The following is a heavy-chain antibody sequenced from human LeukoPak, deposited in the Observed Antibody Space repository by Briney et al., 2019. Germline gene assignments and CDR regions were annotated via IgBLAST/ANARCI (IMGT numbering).Heavy chain of an antibody. J-gene: IGHJ4*02. CDR1: GYRFYSQW. Sequence: GESLKFSCKGSGYRFYSQWIGWVRQMPGKGLEWMGIIYPGDSDTRYSPSFEGQVTISADKSINTAYLQWSTLKASDTAMYYCARRFGSSPADIYFDYWGQGTLVTVSS. D-gene: IGHD6-6*01. CDR3: ARRFGSSPADIYFDY. V-gene: IGHV5-51*01. CDR2: IYPGDSDT.